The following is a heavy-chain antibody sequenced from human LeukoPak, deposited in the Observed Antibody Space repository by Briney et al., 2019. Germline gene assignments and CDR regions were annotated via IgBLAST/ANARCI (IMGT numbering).Heavy chain of an antibody. CDR2: IYYSGST. D-gene: IGHD1-7*01. J-gene: IGHJ4*02. CDR1: GDSMISYY. CDR3: ARGSRELYYFDY. Sequence: SETLSLTCTVSGDSMISYYWGWIRQPPGKGLEWIGSIYYSGSTYYNPSLKSRVTISVDASKTQFSLKLNSVTAADTAVYYCARGSRELYYFDYWGQGTLVTVSS. V-gene: IGHV4-39*07.